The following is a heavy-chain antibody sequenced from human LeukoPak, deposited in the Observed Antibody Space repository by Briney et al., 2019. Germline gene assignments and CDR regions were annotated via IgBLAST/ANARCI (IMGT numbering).Heavy chain of an antibody. D-gene: IGHD2-8*01. CDR2: VYYSGST. CDR1: GGSVSSDSYY. Sequence: SETLSLTCTVSGGSVSSDSYYWNWIRQPPGKGLEWIGYVYYSGSTNYNPSLKSRVTISVDTSKNQFSLKLTSVTAADTAMYYCARGPWGTNGYYFDSWGQGTLVTVSS. CDR3: ARGPWGTNGYYFDS. J-gene: IGHJ4*02. V-gene: IGHV4-61*01.